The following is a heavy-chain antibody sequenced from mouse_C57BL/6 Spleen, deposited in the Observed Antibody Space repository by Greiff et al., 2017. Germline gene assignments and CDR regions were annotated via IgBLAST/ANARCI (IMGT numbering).Heavy chain of an antibody. D-gene: IGHD3-3*01. V-gene: IGHV5-2*01. Sequence: EVKLMESGGGLVQPGESLKLSCESNEYEFPSHDMSWVRKTPEKRLELVAAINSDGGSTYYPDTMERRFIISRDNTKKTLYLQLSSLRSEDTALYYCAREGWDGYFDVWGTGTTVTVSS. CDR2: INSDGGST. CDR3: AREGWDGYFDV. J-gene: IGHJ1*03. CDR1: EYEFPSHD.